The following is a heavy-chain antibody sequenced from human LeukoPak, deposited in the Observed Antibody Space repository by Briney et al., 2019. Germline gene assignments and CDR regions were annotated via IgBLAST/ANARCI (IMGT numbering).Heavy chain of an antibody. CDR2: ISSSSSYT. V-gene: IGHV3-11*03. CDR3: AAGTAADF. D-gene: IGHD6-13*01. Sequence: PGGSLRLSCVVSGIPFSDYYMNWIRQAPGKGLEWISYISSSSSYTDYADSVKGRFTISRDNAKSALYLQMNSLRLEDTAVYYFAAGTAADFWGQGTLVTVSS. J-gene: IGHJ4*02. CDR1: GIPFSDYY.